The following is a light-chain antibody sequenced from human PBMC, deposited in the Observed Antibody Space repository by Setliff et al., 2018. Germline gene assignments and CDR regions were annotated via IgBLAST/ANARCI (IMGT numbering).Light chain of an antibody. CDR1: SNDVGGYNY. V-gene: IGLV2-14*03. CDR2: AVT. J-gene: IGLJ1*01. Sequence: ALTQPASVSGSLGQSITISCTGTSNDVGGYNYVSWYKQHPGEAPQLMIYAVTKRPSGVSNRFSGSKSGKAASLTISGLQAEDEADYYCCSYVRGSAYVFGTGTKV. CDR3: CSYVRGSAYV.